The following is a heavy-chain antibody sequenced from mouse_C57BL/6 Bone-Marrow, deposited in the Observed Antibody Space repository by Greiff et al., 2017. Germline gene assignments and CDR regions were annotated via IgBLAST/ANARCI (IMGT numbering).Heavy chain of an antibody. CDR3: AREGYSNSFAY. Sequence: VQLKESGPGLVKPSQSLSLTCSVTGYSITSGYYWNWIRQFPGNKLEWMGYISYDGSNNYNPSLKNRISITRDTSKNQFFLKLNSVTTEDTATYYCAREGYSNSFAYWGQGTLVTVSA. CDR2: ISYDGSN. J-gene: IGHJ3*01. D-gene: IGHD2-5*01. CDR1: GYSITSGYY. V-gene: IGHV3-6*01.